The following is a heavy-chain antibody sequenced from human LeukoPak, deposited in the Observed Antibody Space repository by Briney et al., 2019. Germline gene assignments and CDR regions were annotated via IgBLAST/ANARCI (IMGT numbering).Heavy chain of an antibody. CDR3: ARDQMAYDSSGYYSPPFDY. CDR2: IIPIFGIA. J-gene: IGHJ4*02. V-gene: IGHV1-69*04. D-gene: IGHD3-22*01. CDR1: GGTFSSYA. Sequence: SVKVSCKASGGTFSSYAISWVRQAPGQGLEWMGRIIPIFGIANYAQKFQGRVTITAAKSTSTAYMELRSLRSEDTAVYYCARDQMAYDSSGYYSPPFDYWGQGTLVTVSS.